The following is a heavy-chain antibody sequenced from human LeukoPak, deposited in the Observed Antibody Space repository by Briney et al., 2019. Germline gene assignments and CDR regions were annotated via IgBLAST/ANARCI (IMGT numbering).Heavy chain of an antibody. CDR1: GYTFTSYD. CDR3: ARSSSGYYDFDY. D-gene: IGHD3-22*01. J-gene: IGHJ4*02. Sequence: ASVKVSCTASGYTFTSYDINWVRQATGQGLEWMGWMNPDSTNTGYAQRFQGRVTITRNTSISTAYMELSSLRSEDTAVYYCARSSSGYYDFDYWGQGTLVTVSS. V-gene: IGHV1-8*03. CDR2: MNPDSTNT.